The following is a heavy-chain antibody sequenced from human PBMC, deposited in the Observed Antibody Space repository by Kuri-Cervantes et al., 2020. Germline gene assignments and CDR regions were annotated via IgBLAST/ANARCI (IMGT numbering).Heavy chain of an antibody. Sequence: SLKISCAASGFIFDDYAMHWVRQTPGKGLEWVSGINWNSDNIGYADSVKGRFTISRDNAKNSLYLQMNSLRAEDTALYYCARGGNRYANYWGREPWSPSPQ. V-gene: IGHV3-9*01. J-gene: IGHJ4*02. CDR1: GFIFDDYA. CDR2: INWNSDNI. D-gene: IGHD5-18*01. CDR3: ARGGNRYANY.